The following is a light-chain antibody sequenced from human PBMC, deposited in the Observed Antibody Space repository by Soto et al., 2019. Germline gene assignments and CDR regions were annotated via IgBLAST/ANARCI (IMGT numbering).Light chain of an antibody. J-gene: IGLJ7*01. CDR3: AAWDDSLSALL. CDR2: RSD. V-gene: IGLV1-47*01. Sequence: QSVLTQPPSASGTPGQKVTISCSGNSSNIGSNHVYWYQQFPGSAPRLLIYRSDQRPSGVPDRFSGSKSGTSASLAISGLRSEDEADYYCAAWDDSLSALLFGGGTQLTVL. CDR1: SSNIGSNH.